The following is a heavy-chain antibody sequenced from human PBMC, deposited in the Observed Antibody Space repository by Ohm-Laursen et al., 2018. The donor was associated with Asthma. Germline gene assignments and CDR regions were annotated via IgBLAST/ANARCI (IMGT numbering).Heavy chain of an antibody. D-gene: IGHD1-1*01. J-gene: IGHJ6*02. CDR1: GLTFDIYA. CDR2: ISFDGDTK. Sequence: SLRLSCAASGLTFDIYAMDWVRQAPGKGLEWVAVISFDGDTKFYADSVKGRFTVSRDNSENTMYLQMNNLRVEDTAVYYCARPISQSGGQRRYLYYGLDVWGQGTTVTVSS. V-gene: IGHV3-30-3*01. CDR3: ARPISQSGGQRRYLYYGLDV.